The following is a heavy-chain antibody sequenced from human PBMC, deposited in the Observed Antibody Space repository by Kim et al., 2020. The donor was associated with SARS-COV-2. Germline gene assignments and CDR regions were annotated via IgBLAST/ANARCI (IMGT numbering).Heavy chain of an antibody. CDR1: GFTFSSYA. D-gene: IGHD2-15*01. V-gene: IGHV3-23*01. J-gene: IGHJ4*02. CDR3: AKVQFKGYCSGGSCYPNFDY. CDR2: ISGSGGST. Sequence: GGSLRLSCAASGFTFSSYAMSWVRQAPGKGLEWVSAISGSGGSTYYADSVKGRFTISRDNSKNTLYLQMNSLRAEDTAVYYCAKVQFKGYCSGGSCYPNFDYWGQGTLVTVSS.